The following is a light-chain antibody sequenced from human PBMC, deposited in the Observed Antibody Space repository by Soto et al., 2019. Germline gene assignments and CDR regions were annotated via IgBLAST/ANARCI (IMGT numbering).Light chain of an antibody. CDR1: QSISSW. V-gene: IGKV1-5*01. Sequence: DIQMTQSPSTLSASVGERVTITCRASQSISSWLAWYQQKPGKAPKLLIYDASSLESGVPSRFSGSGSETEFTLTISSLQPDDFATYYCQQYNSYPWTFGQGTKVEIK. CDR3: QQYNSYPWT. CDR2: DAS. J-gene: IGKJ1*01.